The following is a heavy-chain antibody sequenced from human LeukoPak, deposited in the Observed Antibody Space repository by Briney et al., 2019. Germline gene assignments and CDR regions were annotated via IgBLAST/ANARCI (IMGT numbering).Heavy chain of an antibody. CDR1: GFTFSSYS. CDR3: AKVPYSDYGSGRPPFMDV. D-gene: IGHD3-10*01. J-gene: IGHJ6*02. Sequence: GGSLRLSCAASGFTFSSYSMNWVRQAPGKGLEWVSTISDGGGSTYYADSVKGRFTISRDNYKNTLYLQMDSLRAEDMAMYYCAKVPYSDYGSGRPPFMDVWGQGTTVAVSS. V-gene: IGHV3-23*01. CDR2: ISDGGGST.